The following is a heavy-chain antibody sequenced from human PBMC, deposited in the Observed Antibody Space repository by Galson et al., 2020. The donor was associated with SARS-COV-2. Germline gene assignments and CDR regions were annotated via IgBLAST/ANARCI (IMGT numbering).Heavy chain of an antibody. CDR1: CGSFSGYY. CDR2: INHSGST. D-gene: IGHD6-19*01. V-gene: IGHV4-34*01. CDR3: ARKKQWLVVGWFDP. Sequence: SETLSLTCAVYCGSFSGYYWSWIRQPPGKGLEWIGEINHSGSTNYNPSLKSRVTISVDTSKNQFSLKLSSVTAADTAVYYCARKKQWLVVGWFDPWGQGTLVTVSS. J-gene: IGHJ5*02.